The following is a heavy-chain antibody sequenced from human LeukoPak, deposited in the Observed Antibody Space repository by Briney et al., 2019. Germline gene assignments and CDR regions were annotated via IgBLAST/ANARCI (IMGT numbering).Heavy chain of an antibody. V-gene: IGHV4-59*01. CDR3: TRSSRSISTAGAFDI. J-gene: IGHJ3*02. D-gene: IGHD3-10*01. CDR1: GGTISNYF. CDR2: IYYTGST. Sequence: SETLSLTCTVSGGTISNYFWSWIRQPPGKGLEWIGYIYYTGSTNYNPSLKSRVTISVGTSKNQFSLKLSSVTAADTAVYYCTRSSRSISTAGAFDIWGQGTMVTVSS.